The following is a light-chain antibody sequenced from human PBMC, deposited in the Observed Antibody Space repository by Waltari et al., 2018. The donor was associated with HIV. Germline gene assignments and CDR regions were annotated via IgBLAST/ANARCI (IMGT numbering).Light chain of an antibody. CDR3: SSYTSSSSVV. CDR2: DVS. CDR1: ISDVCAYNY. J-gene: IGLJ2*01. V-gene: IGLV2-14*03. Sequence: QSALTQPASVSGSPGQSITIPCTGTISDVCAYNYVSWYQQHPGKAPKLMIYDVSNRPSGVSNRFSGSKSGNTASLTISGLQAEDEADYYCSSYTSSSSVVFGGGTKLTVL.